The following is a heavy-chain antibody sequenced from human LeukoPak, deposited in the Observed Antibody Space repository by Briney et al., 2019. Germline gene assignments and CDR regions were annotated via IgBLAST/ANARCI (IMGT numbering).Heavy chain of an antibody. CDR3: ARNQRYSSSWYRGTFGP. J-gene: IGHJ5*02. CDR1: GYTFTGYY. Sequence: VASVKVSCKASGYTFTGYYMHWVRQAPGQGLEWMGWINPNSGGTNYAQKFQGRVTMTRNTSISTAYMELSSLRSEDTAVYYCARNQRYSSSWYRGTFGPWGQGTLVTVSS. V-gene: IGHV1-2*02. D-gene: IGHD6-13*01. CDR2: INPNSGGT.